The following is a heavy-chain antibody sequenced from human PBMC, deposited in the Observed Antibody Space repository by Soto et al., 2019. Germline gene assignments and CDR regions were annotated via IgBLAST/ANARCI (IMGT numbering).Heavy chain of an antibody. CDR3: ATTLFEYSSSSGSSWFDP. CDR1: GGTFSSYT. Sequence: SVKVSCKASGGTFSSYTISWVRQAPGRGLEWMGRIIPILGIANYAQKFQGRVTITADKSTSTAYMELSSLRSEDTAVYYCATTLFEYSSSSGSSWFDPWGQGTLVTVSS. J-gene: IGHJ5*02. D-gene: IGHD6-6*01. V-gene: IGHV1-69*02. CDR2: IIPILGIA.